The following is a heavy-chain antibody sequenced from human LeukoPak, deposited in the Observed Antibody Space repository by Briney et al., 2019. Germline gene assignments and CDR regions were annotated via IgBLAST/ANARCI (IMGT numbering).Heavy chain of an antibody. CDR1: GFTFSSYA. CDR3: AKGTGYNSGWYDY. CDR2: ISGSGDST. V-gene: IGHV3-23*01. J-gene: IGHJ4*02. Sequence: GGSLRLSCAASGFTFSSYAMHWVRQAPGKGLEWVSSISGSGDSTYYADSVKGRLTITRDNSKSTLYLQVNSLRAEDTAVYFCAKGTGYNSGWYDYWGQGTLVTVSS. D-gene: IGHD6-19*01.